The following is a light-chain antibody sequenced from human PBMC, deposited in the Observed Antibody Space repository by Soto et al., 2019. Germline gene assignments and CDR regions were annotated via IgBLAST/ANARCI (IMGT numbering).Light chain of an antibody. V-gene: IGLV1-51*01. CDR3: GSWDSSLSAYV. CDR1: SSNTGGNS. J-gene: IGLJ1*01. CDR2: DDN. Sequence: QSALTQPPSVSAAPGQTVTISCSGSSSNTGGNSVSWYQQLPGTDPKLLIYDDNKRPSGIPDRFAGSKSGTSATLGITGFQTGDEADYYCGSWDSSLSAYVFGTGTKVTVL.